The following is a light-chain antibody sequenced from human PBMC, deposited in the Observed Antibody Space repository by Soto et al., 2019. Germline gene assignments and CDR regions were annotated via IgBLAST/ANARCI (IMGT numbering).Light chain of an antibody. Sequence: IQVTQSPSTLSASIGDRVTITCRASQPVGDSLAWFQQTPGKAPRLLIYKASTLQGGVPSRFNGSGSGTEFTLSISSLRPDDFGTYYCQQYNEYSKTFGQGTKVDIK. V-gene: IGKV1-5*03. CDR1: QPVGDS. CDR3: QQYNEYSKT. J-gene: IGKJ1*01. CDR2: KAS.